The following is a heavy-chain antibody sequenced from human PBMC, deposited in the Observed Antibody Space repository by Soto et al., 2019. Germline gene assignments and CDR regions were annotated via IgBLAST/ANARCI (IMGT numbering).Heavy chain of an antibody. CDR3: AKNQERELPRVIDF. CDR2: MSGGRSTT. CDR1: GLTFSNYA. J-gene: IGHJ4*02. D-gene: IGHD1-7*01. Sequence: EVRLLESGGGLVKPGGSLRLSCATSGLTFSNYAMSWVRQAPGGGLEWVSSMSGGRSTTYYTDSVRGRFTNSRDRSKNTLYLQMSSLRAEDTALYYCAKNQERELPRVIDFWGQGTLVTVSS. V-gene: IGHV3-23*01.